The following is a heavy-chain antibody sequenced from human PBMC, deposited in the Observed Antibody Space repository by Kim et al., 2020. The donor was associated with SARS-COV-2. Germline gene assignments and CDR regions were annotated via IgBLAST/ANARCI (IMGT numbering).Heavy chain of an antibody. D-gene: IGHD4-17*01. CDR2: ISWDGGST. CDR3: ATYSYGF. Sequence: GGSLRLSCAASGFTFDDYTMHWVRQAPGKGLEWVSLISWDGGSTYYADSVKGRFTISRDNSKNSLYLQMNSLRTEDTALYYCATYSYGFWGQGTLVTVSS. J-gene: IGHJ4*02. V-gene: IGHV3-43*01. CDR1: GFTFDDYT.